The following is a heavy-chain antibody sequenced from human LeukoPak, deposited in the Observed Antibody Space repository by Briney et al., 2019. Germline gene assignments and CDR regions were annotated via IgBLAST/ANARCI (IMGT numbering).Heavy chain of an antibody. V-gene: IGHV4-59*01. CDR3: ARRVLSSSWNFPYYMDV. D-gene: IGHD1-7*01. CDR2: IYYSGST. Sequence: SETLSLTCTVPGGSISSYYWSWIRQPPGKGLEWIGYIYYSGSTNYNPSLKSRVTISVDTSKNQFSLKLSSVTAADTAVYYCARRVLSSSWNFPYYMDVWGKGTTVTVSS. J-gene: IGHJ6*03. CDR1: GGSISSYY.